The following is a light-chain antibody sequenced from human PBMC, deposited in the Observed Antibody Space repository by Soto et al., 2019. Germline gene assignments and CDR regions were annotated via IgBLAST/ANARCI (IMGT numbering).Light chain of an antibody. Sequence: EIVMTQSPATLSVSPGEGATLSCRASQSLGDNLAWYQQKPGQAPRLLIYGASSRATGIPDRFSGSGSETDFTLTITRLEPEDFAVYYCQQYDISPLTFGGGTKVDIK. CDR1: QSLGDN. J-gene: IGKJ4*01. V-gene: IGKV3-20*01. CDR3: QQYDISPLT. CDR2: GAS.